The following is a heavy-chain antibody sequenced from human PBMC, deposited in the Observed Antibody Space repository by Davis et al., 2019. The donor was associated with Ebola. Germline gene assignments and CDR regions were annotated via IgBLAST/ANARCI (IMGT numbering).Heavy chain of an antibody. CDR1: GFTFSSYA. J-gene: IGHJ4*02. V-gene: IGHV3-30*04. CDR2: ISYDGSNK. D-gene: IGHD5-18*01. Sequence: GESLKISCAASGFTFSSYAMHWVRQAPGKGLEWVAVISYDGSNKYYADSVKGRFTISRDNSKNTLYLQMNSLRAEDTAVYYCARRGYSYGTGYFDYWGQGTLVTVSS. CDR3: ARRGYSYGTGYFDY.